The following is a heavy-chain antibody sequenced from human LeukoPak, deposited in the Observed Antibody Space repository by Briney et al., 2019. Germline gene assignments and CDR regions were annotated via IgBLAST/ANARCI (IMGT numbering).Heavy chain of an antibody. Sequence: ASVKVSCKASGYTFTGSYMHWVRQAPGQGLEWMGWINPNSGGTNYAQKFQGRVTMTRDTSISTAYMELSRLRSDDTAVYYCARIEYSSSPAAAFDIWGQGTMVTVSS. D-gene: IGHD6-6*01. V-gene: IGHV1-2*02. CDR2: INPNSGGT. CDR3: ARIEYSSSPAAAFDI. J-gene: IGHJ3*02. CDR1: GYTFTGSY.